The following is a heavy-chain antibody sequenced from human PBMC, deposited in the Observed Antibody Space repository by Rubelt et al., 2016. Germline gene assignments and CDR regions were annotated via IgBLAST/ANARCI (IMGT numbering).Heavy chain of an antibody. V-gene: IGHV3-33*01. J-gene: IGHJ6*03. CDR2: IWYDGSNK. CDR3: ARFSSGSYKATYYYYYMDV. D-gene: IGHD3-10*01. Sequence: GMHWVRQAPGKGLEWVAVIWYDGSNKYYADSVKGRFTISRDNSKNTLYLQMNSLRAEDTAVYYCARFSSGSYKATYYYYYMDVWGKGTTVTVSS. CDR1: G.